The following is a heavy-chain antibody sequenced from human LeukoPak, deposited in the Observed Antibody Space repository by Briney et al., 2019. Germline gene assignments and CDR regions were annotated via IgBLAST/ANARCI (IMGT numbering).Heavy chain of an antibody. V-gene: IGHV4-59*01. CDR3: ARDSYAASPPI. Sequence: SETLSLTCTVSGGSISSYYWSWIRQPPGKGLEWIGYIYYSGSTNYNPSLKSRVTISVDTSKNQFSLKLSSVTAADTAVYYCARDSYAASPPIWGQGTMVTVSS. D-gene: IGHD2-2*01. CDR2: IYYSGST. CDR1: GGSISSYY. J-gene: IGHJ3*02.